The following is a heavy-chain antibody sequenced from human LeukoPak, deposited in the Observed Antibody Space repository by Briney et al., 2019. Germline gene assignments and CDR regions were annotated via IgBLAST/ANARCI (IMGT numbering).Heavy chain of an antibody. J-gene: IGHJ6*03. V-gene: IGHV3-48*04. D-gene: IGHD1-26*01. CDR2: ISSSGSTI. Sequence: GGSLRLSCAASGFTFSSYWMSWVRQAPGKGLEWVSYISSSGSTIYYADSVKGRFTISRDNAKNSLYLQMNSLRAEDTAVYYCARFPRGATIYYYYYYMDVWGKGTTVTVSS. CDR1: GFTFSSYW. CDR3: ARFPRGATIYYYYYYMDV.